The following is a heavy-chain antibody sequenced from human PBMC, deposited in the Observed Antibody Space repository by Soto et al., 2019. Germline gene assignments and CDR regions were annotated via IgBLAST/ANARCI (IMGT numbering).Heavy chain of an antibody. J-gene: IGHJ6*02. Sequence: PGESLKISCKGSGYSFTSYWISWVRQMPGKGLEWMGRIDPSDSYTNYSPSFQGHVTISADKSISTAYLQWSSLKASDTAMYYCARLRASYDFWSGYYASWGYGMDVWGQGTTVTVSS. CDR3: ARLRASYDFWSGYYASWGYGMDV. V-gene: IGHV5-10-1*01. CDR1: GYSFTSYW. CDR2: IDPSDSYT. D-gene: IGHD3-3*01.